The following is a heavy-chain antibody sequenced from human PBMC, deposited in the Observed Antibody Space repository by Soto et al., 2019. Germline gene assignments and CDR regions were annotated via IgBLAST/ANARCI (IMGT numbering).Heavy chain of an antibody. CDR1: GFTFSSYW. CDR3: SRSLDY. Sequence: GGSLRLSCAASGFTFSSYWMDWVRQAPGKGLEWVANINQDGSEKNYVDSVRGRFTISRDNAKNSLYLQMSSLTAEDSALYYCSRSLDYWGQGALVTVSS. CDR2: INQDGSEK. J-gene: IGHJ4*02. V-gene: IGHV3-7*01.